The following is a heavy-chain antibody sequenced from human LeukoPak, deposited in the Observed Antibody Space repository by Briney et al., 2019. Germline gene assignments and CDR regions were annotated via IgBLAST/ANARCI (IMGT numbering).Heavy chain of an antibody. CDR2: MNHNSGNT. J-gene: IGHJ5*02. CDR1: AYTLTSYD. D-gene: IGHD4-17*01. Sequence: AAAQVSCQASAYTLTSYDSIRVGQDTPQGLEWMGWMNHNSGNTGYAQKFQGRVTITGNTSIITAYMVLRSLRSDDTAAYYFARASAYGDYGFDPWGQGTLVTVSS. CDR3: ARASAYGDYGFDP. V-gene: IGHV1-8*03.